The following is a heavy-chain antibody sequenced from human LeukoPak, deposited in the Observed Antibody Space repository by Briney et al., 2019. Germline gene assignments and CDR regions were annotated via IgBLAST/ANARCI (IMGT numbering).Heavy chain of an antibody. CDR1: GGSISSSSYY. J-gene: IGHJ4*02. CDR3: ARKQKPDY. V-gene: IGHV4-39*01. D-gene: IGHD6-13*01. Sequence: PSETLSLTCTVSGGSISSSSYYWGWIRQPPGKGLEWIGSIYYSGSTYYNPSLKSRVTISVDTSKNQFSLKLSSVTAADTAVYYCARKQKPDYWGQGTLVTVSS. CDR2: IYYSGST.